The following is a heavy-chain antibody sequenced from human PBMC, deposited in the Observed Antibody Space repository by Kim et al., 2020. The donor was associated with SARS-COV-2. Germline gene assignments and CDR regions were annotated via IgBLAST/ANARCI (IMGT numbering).Heavy chain of an antibody. Sequence: SETLSLTCTVSGGSISSYYWSWIRQPPGKGLEWIGYIYYSGSTNYNPSLKSRVTISVDTSKNQFSLKLSSVTAADTAVYYCARDRLLGDENWFDPWGQGT. D-gene: IGHD2-21*01. CDR1: GGSISSYY. CDR3: ARDRLLGDENWFDP. V-gene: IGHV4-59*01. J-gene: IGHJ5*02. CDR2: IYYSGST.